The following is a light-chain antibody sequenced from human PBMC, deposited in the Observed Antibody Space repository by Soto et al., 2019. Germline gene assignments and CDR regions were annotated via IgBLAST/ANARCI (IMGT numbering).Light chain of an antibody. Sequence: DIQLTQSPSFLSASVGDRVTITCRASQGISSYLAWYQQKPGKAPKLLIYGASSLQSGVPSKFSGSGYGTDFTLTISCLQSEDFGTYYCQQFYNYPRTCGQGTKVEI. CDR2: GAS. CDR3: QQFYNYPRT. CDR1: QGISSY. V-gene: IGKV1-9*01. J-gene: IGKJ1*01.